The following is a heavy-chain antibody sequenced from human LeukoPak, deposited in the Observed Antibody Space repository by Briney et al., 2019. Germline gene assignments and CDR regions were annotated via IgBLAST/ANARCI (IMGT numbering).Heavy chain of an antibody. D-gene: IGHD4-17*01. CDR2: ISAYNGNT. J-gene: IGHJ5*02. CDR3: ARGDYGDYVSP. V-gene: IGHV1-18*01. Sequence: ASVKVSCKASGGTFSSYAISWVRQAPGQGLEWMGWISAYNGNTNYAQKLQGRVTMTTDTSTSTAYMELRSLRSDDTAVYYCARGDYGDYVSPWGQGTLVTVSS. CDR1: GGTFSSYA.